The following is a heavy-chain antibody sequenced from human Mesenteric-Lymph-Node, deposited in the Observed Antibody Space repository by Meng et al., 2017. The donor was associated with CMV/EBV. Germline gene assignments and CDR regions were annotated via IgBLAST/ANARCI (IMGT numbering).Heavy chain of an antibody. CDR3: ATDVGSGWTRD. J-gene: IGHJ4*02. CDR1: GGSVSRGSYY. Sequence: SETLSLTCTVSGGSVSRGSYYWSWIRQSPGKGLEWIGNSYHSGSTNYNPALKSRVTISVDTSKNQFSLKLSSVTAADTAVYYCATDVGSGWTRDWGQGTLVTVSS. D-gene: IGHD6-19*01. CDR2: SYHSGST. V-gene: IGHV4-61*01.